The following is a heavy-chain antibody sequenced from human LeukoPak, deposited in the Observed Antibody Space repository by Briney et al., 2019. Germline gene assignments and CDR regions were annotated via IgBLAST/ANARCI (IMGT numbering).Heavy chain of an antibody. D-gene: IGHD6-19*01. CDR1: GYTFTDYY. Sequence: ASVKISCKASGYTFTDYYMHWVQQAPGKGLEWMGRVDPEDGETIYAEKFQGRVTITADTSTDTAYMELSSLRSEDTAVYYCARDEGYSSGWYTPFDYWGQGTLVTVSS. CDR3: ARDEGYSSGWYTPFDY. J-gene: IGHJ4*02. V-gene: IGHV1-69-2*01. CDR2: VDPEDGET.